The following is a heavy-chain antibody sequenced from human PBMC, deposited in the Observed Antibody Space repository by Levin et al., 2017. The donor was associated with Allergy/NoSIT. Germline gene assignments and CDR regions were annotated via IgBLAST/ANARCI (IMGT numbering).Heavy chain of an antibody. CDR2: INPNSGGT. J-gene: IGHJ6*02. Sequence: GESLKISCKASGYTFTGYYMHWVRQAPGQGLEWMGRINPNSGGTNYAQKFQGRVTMTRDTSISTAYMELSRLRSDDTAVYYCASDRDIVYYYGMDVWGQGTTVTVSS. D-gene: IGHD2-15*01. CDR1: GYTFTGYY. V-gene: IGHV1-2*06. CDR3: ASDRDIVYYYGMDV.